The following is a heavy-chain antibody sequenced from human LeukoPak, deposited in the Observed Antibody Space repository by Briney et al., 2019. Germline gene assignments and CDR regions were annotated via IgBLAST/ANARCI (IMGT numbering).Heavy chain of an antibody. J-gene: IGHJ2*01. CDR3: AKGDVDTAMVIDWYFDL. CDR1: GFTFSSYA. D-gene: IGHD5-18*01. V-gene: IGHV3-23*01. Sequence: GGSLRLSYAASGFTFSSYAMSWVRQAPGKGLEWVSAISGSGGSTYYADSVKGRFTISRDNSKNTLYLQMNSLRAEDTAVYYCAKGDVDTAMVIDWYFDLWGRGTLVTVSS. CDR2: ISGSGGST.